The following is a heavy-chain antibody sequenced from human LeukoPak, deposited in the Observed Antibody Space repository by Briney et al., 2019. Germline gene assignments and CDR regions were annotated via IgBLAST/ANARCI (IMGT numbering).Heavy chain of an antibody. J-gene: IGHJ4*02. CDR1: GGSISSSSYY. V-gene: IGHV4-39*02. CDR3: ARGGDYTVTTSKFFGYFDY. CDR2: IYYSGST. Sequence: NPSETLSLTCTVSGGSISSSSYYGGWIRQPPGKGLEWIGSIYYSGSTYYNPSLKSRVTISVDTSKNQFSLKLSSVTAADTAVYYCARGGDYTVTTSKFFGYFDYWGQGTLVTVSS. D-gene: IGHD4-17*01.